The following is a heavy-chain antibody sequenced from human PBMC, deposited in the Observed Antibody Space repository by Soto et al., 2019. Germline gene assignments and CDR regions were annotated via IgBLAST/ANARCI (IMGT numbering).Heavy chain of an antibody. CDR3: ARRDIVVVPAAMSFEPYFDY. CDR1: GGSISSSSYY. CDR2: IYYSGST. Sequence: SETLSLTCTVSGGSISSSSYYWGWIRQPPGKGLEWIGSIYYSGSTYYNPSLKSRVTISVDTSKNQFSLKLSSVTAADTAVYYCARRDIVVVPAAMSFEPYFDYWGQGTLVTVSS. D-gene: IGHD2-2*01. J-gene: IGHJ4*02. V-gene: IGHV4-39*01.